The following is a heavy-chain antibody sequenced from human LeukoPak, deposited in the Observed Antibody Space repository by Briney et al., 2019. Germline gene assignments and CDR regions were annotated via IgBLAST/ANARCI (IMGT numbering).Heavy chain of an antibody. CDR1: GDSINSGSYY. V-gene: IGHV4-61*02. D-gene: IGHD6-13*01. J-gene: IGHJ6*02. CDR3: ARGSMSLAAAGPVGMDV. Sequence: SQTLSLTCTVSGDSINSGSYYWSWIRQPAGKGPEWIGRIYTSGSTNYNPSLKSRVTISVDTSKNQFSLKLSSVTAADTAVYYCARGSMSLAAAGPVGMDVWGQGTTVTVSS. CDR2: IYTSGST.